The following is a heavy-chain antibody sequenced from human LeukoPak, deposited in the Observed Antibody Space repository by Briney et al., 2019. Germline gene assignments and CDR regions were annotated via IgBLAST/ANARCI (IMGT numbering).Heavy chain of an antibody. CDR3: ARVRKRITMIVVTKAEGWFDP. J-gene: IGHJ5*02. D-gene: IGHD3-22*01. V-gene: IGHV1-46*01. CDR1: GYTFTSYY. CDR2: INHSGGST. Sequence: ASVKVSCKASGYTFTSYYMHWVRQAPGQGLEWMGIINHSGGSTNYAQKFQGRVTMTRDTSTSTVYMELSSLRSEDTAVYYCARVRKRITMIVVTKAEGWFDPWGQGTLVTVSS.